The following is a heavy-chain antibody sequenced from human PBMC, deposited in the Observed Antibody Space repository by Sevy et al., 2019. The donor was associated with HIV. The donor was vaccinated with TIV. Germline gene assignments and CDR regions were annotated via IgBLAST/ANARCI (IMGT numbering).Heavy chain of an antibody. CDR1: GFTFSNAW. CDR2: IKSKTDGGTT. V-gene: IGHV3-15*01. CDR3: TTDSKKRGLSALLDY. D-gene: IGHD3-10*01. Sequence: GGSLRLSCAASGFTFSNAWMSWGRQAPGKGLEWVGRIKSKTDGGTTDDAAPVKGRFTISRDDSKNTLYLQMNSLKTEETAIYYWTTDSKKRGLSALLDYWGQGTLVTVSS. J-gene: IGHJ4*02.